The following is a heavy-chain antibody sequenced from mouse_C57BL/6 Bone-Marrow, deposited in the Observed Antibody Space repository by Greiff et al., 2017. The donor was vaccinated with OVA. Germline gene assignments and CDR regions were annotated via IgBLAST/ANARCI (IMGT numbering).Heavy chain of an antibody. D-gene: IGHD4-1*01. J-gene: IGHJ3*01. CDR2: IDPENGDT. Sequence: EVQLQQSGAELVRPGASVKLSCTASGFNIKDDYMHWVKQRPDQGLEWIGWIDPENGDTEYASKFQGKATITADTSSNTAYLQLSSLTSEDTAVYCCTNWVAFAYWGQGTLVTVSA. CDR1: GFNIKDDY. CDR3: TNWVAFAY. V-gene: IGHV14-4*01.